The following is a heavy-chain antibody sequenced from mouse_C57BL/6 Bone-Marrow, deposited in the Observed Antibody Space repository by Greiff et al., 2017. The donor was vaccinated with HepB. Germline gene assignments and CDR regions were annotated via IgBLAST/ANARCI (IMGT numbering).Heavy chain of an antibody. D-gene: IGHD2-4*01. Sequence: EVQVVESGGGLVKPGGSLKLSCAASGFTFSSYTMSWVRQTPEKRLEWVATISGGGGNTYYPDSVKGRFTISRDNAKNTLYLQMSSLRSEDTALYYCARHHYDYDGYAMDYWGQGTSVTVSS. CDR1: GFTFSSYT. CDR2: ISGGGGNT. V-gene: IGHV5-9*01. J-gene: IGHJ4*01. CDR3: ARHHYDYDGYAMDY.